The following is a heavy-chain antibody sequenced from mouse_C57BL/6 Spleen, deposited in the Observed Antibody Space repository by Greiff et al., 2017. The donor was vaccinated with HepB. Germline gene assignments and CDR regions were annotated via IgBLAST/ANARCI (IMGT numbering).Heavy chain of an antibody. D-gene: IGHD1-1*01. CDR1: GYSFTGYY. V-gene: IGHV1-42*01. CDR3: ARVGSSYNYAMDY. J-gene: IGHJ4*01. Sequence: DVKLQESGPELVKPGASVKISCKASGYSFTGYYMNWVKQSPEKSLEWIGEINPSTGGTTYNQKFKAKATLTVDKSSSTAYMQLKSLTSEDSAVYYCARVGSSYNYAMDYWGQGTSVTVSS. CDR2: INPSTGGT.